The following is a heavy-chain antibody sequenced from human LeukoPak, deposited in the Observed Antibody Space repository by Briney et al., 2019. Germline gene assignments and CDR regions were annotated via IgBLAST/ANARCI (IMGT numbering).Heavy chain of an antibody. CDR1: GGSLSIVY. CDR3: AKYGPGYNLGLFDI. Sequence: SETLSLTCTVSGGSLSIVYWSWIRQPPGRGLEWIGFVHYTGGANYNPSLESRVTISLDTSKNQFSLRLRSVTAADTALYYCAKYGPGYNLGLFDIWGQGTMVSVSS. V-gene: IGHV4-59*01. CDR2: VHYTGGA. J-gene: IGHJ3*02. D-gene: IGHD5-24*01.